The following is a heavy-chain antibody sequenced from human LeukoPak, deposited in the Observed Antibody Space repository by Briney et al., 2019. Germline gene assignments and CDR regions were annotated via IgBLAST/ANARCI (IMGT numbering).Heavy chain of an antibody. CDR3: AKVSGPYYPYYYFDY. V-gene: IGHV4-31*03. CDR2: IYYSGST. CDR1: GGSISSGGYC. Sequence: SETLSLTCTVSGGSISSGGYCWSWIRQHPGKGLEWIGYIYYSGSTYYNPSLKSRVTISVDTSKNQFSLKLSSVTAADTAVYYCAKVSGPYYPYYYFDYWGQGTLVTVSS. J-gene: IGHJ4*02. D-gene: IGHD3-10*01.